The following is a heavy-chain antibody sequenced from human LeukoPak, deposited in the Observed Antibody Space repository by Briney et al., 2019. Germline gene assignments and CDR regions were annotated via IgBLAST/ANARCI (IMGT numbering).Heavy chain of an antibody. CDR3: ARDTYSGYELDY. Sequence: GGSLRLSCAASGFTFSSYEMNWVRQAPGKGLEWVANIKQDGSEKYYVDSVKGRFTISRDNAKNSLYLQMNSLRAEDTAVYYCARDTYSGYELDYWGQGTLVTVSS. D-gene: IGHD5-12*01. CDR2: IKQDGSEK. V-gene: IGHV3-7*01. J-gene: IGHJ4*02. CDR1: GFTFSSYE.